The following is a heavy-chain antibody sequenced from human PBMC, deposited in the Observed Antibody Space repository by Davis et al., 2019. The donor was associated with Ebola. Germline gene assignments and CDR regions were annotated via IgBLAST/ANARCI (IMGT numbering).Heavy chain of an antibody. Sequence: SCAISGDSVSSNSAAWHWIRQSPSRGLEWLGRTYYRSKWYNDYAVSVKSRITINPDTSKNQFSLQLNTVTPEDTAVYYCARSGVGGDYQLTVWGQGTLVTVSS. J-gene: IGHJ4*02. D-gene: IGHD4-17*01. CDR2: TYYRSKWYN. CDR1: GDSVSSNSAA. CDR3: ARSGVGGDYQLTV. V-gene: IGHV6-1*01.